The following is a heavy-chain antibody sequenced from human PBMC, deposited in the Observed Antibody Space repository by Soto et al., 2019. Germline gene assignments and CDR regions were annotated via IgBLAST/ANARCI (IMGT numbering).Heavy chain of an antibody. D-gene: IGHD6-19*01. CDR2: INAGNGNT. Sequence: GASVKVSCKASGYTFTSYAMHWVRQAPGQRLEWMGWINAGNGNTKYSQKFQGRVTITRDTSASTAYMELTSLRAEDTAVYYCAKGGRQWLVTSDFNYWGQGTLVTVSS. CDR3: AKGGRQWLVTSDFNY. V-gene: IGHV1-3*01. J-gene: IGHJ4*02. CDR1: GYTFTSYA.